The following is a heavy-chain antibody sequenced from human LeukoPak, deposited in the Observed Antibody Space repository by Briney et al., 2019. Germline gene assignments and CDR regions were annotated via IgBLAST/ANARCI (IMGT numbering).Heavy chain of an antibody. V-gene: IGHV3-7*01. CDR1: GFTFSSYW. Sequence: GGSLRLSCAASGFTFSSYWMTWVRQAPGKGLEWVANIKKDGSEKKYVDSVKGRFTISRDNAENSLHLQMNSLRAEDTAVYYCVREGGIGWYSGWFDPWGQGTLVTVSS. D-gene: IGHD6-19*01. J-gene: IGHJ5*02. CDR2: IKKDGSEK. CDR3: VREGGIGWYSGWFDP.